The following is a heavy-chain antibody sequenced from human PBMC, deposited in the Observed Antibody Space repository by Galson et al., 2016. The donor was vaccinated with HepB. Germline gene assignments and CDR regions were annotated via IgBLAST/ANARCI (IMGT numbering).Heavy chain of an antibody. V-gene: IGHV4-59*01. J-gene: IGHJ6*02. D-gene: IGHD3-10*01. CDR2: IYYSRST. Sequence: TLSLTCTVSGGSISSYYWSWIRQPPGKGLEWIGYIYYSRSTNYNPPLKSRVTISVDTSKNQFSLKLTSVTTADTAVYYCARTPSRGGMDVWGQGTTVTVSS. CDR3: ARTPSRGGMDV. CDR1: GGSISSYY.